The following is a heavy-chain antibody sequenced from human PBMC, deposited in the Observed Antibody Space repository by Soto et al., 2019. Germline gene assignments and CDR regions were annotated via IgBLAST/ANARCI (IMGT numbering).Heavy chain of an antibody. D-gene: IGHD6-19*01. CDR3: ARDRRPYSSGWSDWYFDL. V-gene: IGHV3-74*01. CDR1: GFTFSNAW. CDR2: INSDGSST. Sequence: EVQLVESGGGLVKPGGSLRLSCAASGFTFSNAWMGWVRQAPGKGLEWVGRINSDGSSTSYADSVKGRFTISRDNAKNTLYLQMNSLRAEDTAVYYCARDRRPYSSGWSDWYFDLWGRGTLVTVSS. J-gene: IGHJ2*01.